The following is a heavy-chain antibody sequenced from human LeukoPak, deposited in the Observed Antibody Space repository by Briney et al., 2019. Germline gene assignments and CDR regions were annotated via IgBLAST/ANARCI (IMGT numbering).Heavy chain of an antibody. V-gene: IGHV3-73*01. J-gene: IGHJ4*01. D-gene: IGHD3-3*01. CDR2: IRSKTKSGET. CDR1: GFTFSDSV. CDR3: TSPAHDFDIWSGYYSL. Sequence: SGGSLRLSCYVSGFTFSDSVIHWVRHAAGKGLEWVGRIRSKTKSGETAYAASVKGRFTISRDDSKDTAYLQMNSLKPEDTAVYYCTSPAHDFDIWSGYYSLWGHGTQVTVFS.